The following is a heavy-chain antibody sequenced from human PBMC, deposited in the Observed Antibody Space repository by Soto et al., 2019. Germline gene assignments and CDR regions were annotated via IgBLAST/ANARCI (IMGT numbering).Heavy chain of an antibody. J-gene: IGHJ4*02. CDR1: GFTFSSYG. Sequence: PGGSLRLSCAASGFTFSSYGMHWVRQAPGKGLEWVAVIWYDGSNKYYAVSVKGRFTISRDNSKNTLYLQMNSLRAEDSAVYYCARDRVGIAASDPHFDYWGQGTLVTVSS. CDR2: IWYDGSNK. V-gene: IGHV3-33*01. D-gene: IGHD6-13*01. CDR3: ARDRVGIAASDPHFDY.